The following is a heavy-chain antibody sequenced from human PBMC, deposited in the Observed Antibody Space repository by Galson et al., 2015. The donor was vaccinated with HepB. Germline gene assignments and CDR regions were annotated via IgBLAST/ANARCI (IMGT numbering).Heavy chain of an antibody. V-gene: IGHV4-59*01. CDR1: GGSISSYY. J-gene: IGHJ4*02. CDR2: IYYSGST. D-gene: IGHD3-10*01. CDR3: ARVERGFNIAFDY. Sequence: ETLSLTCTVSGGSISSYYWSWIRQPPGKGLEWIGYIYYSGSTNYNPSLKSRVTISVDTSKNQFSLKLSSVTAADTAVYYCARVERGFNIAFDYWGQGTLVTVSS.